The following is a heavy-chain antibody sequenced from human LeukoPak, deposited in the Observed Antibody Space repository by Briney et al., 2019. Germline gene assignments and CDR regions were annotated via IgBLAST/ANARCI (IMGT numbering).Heavy chain of an antibody. CDR1: GFSFSGHW. V-gene: IGHV3-74*01. Sequence: GGSLRLSCTASGFSFSGHWMHWARQLPGKGLVWVSRISPTGSTTSYADSVKGRFTVSRDNAKNTLYLQVNNLRAEDTAVYYCARGPNSNWSGLDFWGQGTLLTVSS. CDR2: ISPTGSTT. J-gene: IGHJ4*02. CDR3: ARGPNSNWSGLDF. D-gene: IGHD6-6*01.